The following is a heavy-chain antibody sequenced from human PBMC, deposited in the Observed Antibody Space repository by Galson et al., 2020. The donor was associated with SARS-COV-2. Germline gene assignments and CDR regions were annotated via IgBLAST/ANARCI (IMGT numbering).Heavy chain of an antibody. J-gene: IGHJ4*02. D-gene: IGHD5-12*01. CDR2: IYPGDSDT. Sequence: KIGESLKISCKGSGYSFTSYCIGWVRQMPGKGLEWMGSIYPGDSDTRYSPTFQGQVTISADKSISTAYLQWSSLKASDTAMYYCARHVGSESGYDLWYFDYWGQGTLVTVSS. CDR3: ARHVGSESGYDLWYFDY. CDR1: GYSFTSYC. V-gene: IGHV5-51*01.